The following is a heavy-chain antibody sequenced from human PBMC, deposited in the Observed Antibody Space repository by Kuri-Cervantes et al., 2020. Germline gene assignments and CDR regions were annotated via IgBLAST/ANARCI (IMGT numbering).Heavy chain of an antibody. CDR3: ATYYYPDY. D-gene: IGHD3-10*01. V-gene: IGHV3-7*01. J-gene: IGHJ4*02. Sequence: ETLSLTCAASGFTFSSCWMSWVRQAPGKGLEWVANIKQDGSEKYYVDSVKGRFTISRDNAKNSLYLQMNSLRAEDTAVYYCATYYYPDYWGQGTLVTVSS. CDR1: GFTFSSCW. CDR2: IKQDGSEK.